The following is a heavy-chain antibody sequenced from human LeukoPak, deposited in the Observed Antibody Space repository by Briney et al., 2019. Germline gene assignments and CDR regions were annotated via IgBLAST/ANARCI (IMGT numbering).Heavy chain of an antibody. CDR1: GFTFSSYW. D-gene: IGHD2-15*01. Sequence: GGSLRLSCAASGFTFSSYWMSWVRQAPGKGLEWVANIKQDGSEKYYVDSVKGRFTISRDNAKNSLYLQMNSLRAEDTAVYYCARDHRAGGSCLADVGGQGTTVTVSS. V-gene: IGHV3-7*01. CDR2: IKQDGSEK. J-gene: IGHJ6*02. CDR3: ARDHRAGGSCLADV.